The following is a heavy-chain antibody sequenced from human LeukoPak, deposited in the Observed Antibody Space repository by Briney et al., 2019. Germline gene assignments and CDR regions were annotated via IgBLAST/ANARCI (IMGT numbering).Heavy chain of an antibody. D-gene: IGHD2-15*01. V-gene: IGHV3-64D*09. Sequence: GGSLRLSCAASGFPFSSYAMHWVRQAPGKGLEYVSAISDSGGSTYYADSVKGRFTISRDNSKNTLYLQMSSLRAEDTAVYFCVRGYSFGPYGMDVWGQGTRSPSP. J-gene: IGHJ6*02. CDR3: VRGYSFGPYGMDV. CDR1: GFPFSSYA. CDR2: ISDSGGST.